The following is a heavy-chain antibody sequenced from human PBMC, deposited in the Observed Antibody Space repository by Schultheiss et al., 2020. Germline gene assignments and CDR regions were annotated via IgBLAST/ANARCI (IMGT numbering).Heavy chain of an antibody. CDR3: AKIDGQGPRGGWYDGAVDYYYMDV. Sequence: GGSLRLSCAASGFTFSSYAMRWVRQAPGKGLEWVSAISGSGGSTYYADSVKGRFTISRDNSKNTLYLQMNSLRAEDTAVYYCAKIDGQGPRGGWYDGAVDYYYMDVWGKGTTVTVSS. J-gene: IGHJ6*03. CDR2: ISGSGGST. D-gene: IGHD6-19*01. CDR1: GFTFSSYA. V-gene: IGHV3-23*01.